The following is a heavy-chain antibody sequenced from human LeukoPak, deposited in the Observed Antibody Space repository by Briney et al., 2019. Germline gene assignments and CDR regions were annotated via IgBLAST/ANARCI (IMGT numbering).Heavy chain of an antibody. CDR3: GRGTMVRGGLPGVCFDL. CDR2: INPNSGGT. CDR1: GYTFTGYC. V-gene: IGHV1-2*06. Sequence: ASVKVSCKASGYTFTGYCMHWVRQAPGQGLEWMGRINPNSGGTNYAQKFQGRVTITRDTSTSTAYMELSSLRSDDTAVYSCGRGTMVRGGLPGVCFDLWGQETRVTVSS. D-gene: IGHD3-10*01. J-gene: IGHJ5*02.